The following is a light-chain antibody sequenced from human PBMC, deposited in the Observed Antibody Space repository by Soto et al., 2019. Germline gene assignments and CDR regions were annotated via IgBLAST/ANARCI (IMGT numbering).Light chain of an antibody. CDR2: EVS. J-gene: IGLJ3*02. V-gene: IGLV2-14*01. CDR3: SSYTSSSTLWV. CDR1: SSDVGGYNY. Sequence: QSALTQPAFVSGSRGQSITISCTGTSSDVGGYNYVSWYQQHPGKAPKLMIYEVSNRPSGVSNRFSGSKSGNTASLTISGLQAEDEADYYCSSYTSSSTLWVFGGGTKLTVL.